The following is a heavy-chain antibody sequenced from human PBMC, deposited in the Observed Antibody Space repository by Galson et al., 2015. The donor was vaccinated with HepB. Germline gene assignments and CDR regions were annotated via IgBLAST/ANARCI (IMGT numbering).Heavy chain of an antibody. J-gene: IGHJ4*02. D-gene: IGHD3-10*01. Sequence: SLRLSCAASGFTFSNYGVHWVRQAPGKGLEWVAVISYDGSLKFYADSVKGRFTISRDNFKNTLFLEMNSLRAEDTAVYYCAKEDYAGSGSYYTSWGQGTLVTVSS. CDR2: ISYDGSLK. V-gene: IGHV3-30*18. CDR1: GFTFSNYG. CDR3: AKEDYAGSGSYYTS.